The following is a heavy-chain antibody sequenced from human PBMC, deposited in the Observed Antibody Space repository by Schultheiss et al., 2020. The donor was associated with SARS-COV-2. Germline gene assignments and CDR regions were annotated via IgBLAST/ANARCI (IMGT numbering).Heavy chain of an antibody. CDR3: ARLGIQLWSLYFDY. CDR2: IYYSGST. D-gene: IGHD5-18*01. Sequence: SETLSLTCTVSGGSISSSSYYWGWIRQPPGKGLEWIGSIYYSGSTYYNPSLKSRVTISVDTSKNQFSLKLSSVTAADTAVYYCARLGIQLWSLYFDYWGQGTLVTVSS. J-gene: IGHJ4*02. CDR1: GGSISSSSYY. V-gene: IGHV4-39*01.